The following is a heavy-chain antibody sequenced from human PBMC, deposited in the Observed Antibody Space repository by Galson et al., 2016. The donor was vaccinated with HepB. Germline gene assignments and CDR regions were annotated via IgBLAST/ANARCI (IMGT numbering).Heavy chain of an antibody. Sequence: TLSLTCSVSGASVSSGGYHWTWIRQSADKGLEWVGRIFTYGSTNYNPSLRSRATVSLDTSKNQFSLRLDSMTAADSGIYYCATRISPRPFNIWGRGTMVTVSS. V-gene: IGHV4-61*02. CDR2: IFTYGST. D-gene: IGHD6-6*01. CDR3: ATRISPRPFNI. J-gene: IGHJ3*02. CDR1: GASVSSGGYH.